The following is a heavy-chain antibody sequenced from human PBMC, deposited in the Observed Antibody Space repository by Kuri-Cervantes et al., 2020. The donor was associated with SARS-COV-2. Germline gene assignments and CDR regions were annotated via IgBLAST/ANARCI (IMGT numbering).Heavy chain of an antibody. Sequence: GESLKISCAASGFTFSDYTINWVRQAPGRGLEWVAVISYDGSNKYYADSVKGRFTISRDNSKNTLYLQMNSLRGEDTALYYCATDPPRFGGSPNTPRWGQGTPVTVSS. V-gene: IGHV3-30*04. CDR3: ATDPPRFGGSPNTPR. D-gene: IGHD1-26*01. CDR2: ISYDGSNK. J-gene: IGHJ4*02. CDR1: GFTFSDYT.